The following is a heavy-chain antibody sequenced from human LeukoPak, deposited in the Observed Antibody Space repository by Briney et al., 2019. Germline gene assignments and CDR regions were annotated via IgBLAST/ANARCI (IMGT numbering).Heavy chain of an antibody. Sequence: ASVKVSCKASGYTFTSYAMHWVRQAPGQRLEWMGWINAGNGNTKYSQKFQGRVTITRDTSASTAYMELSSLRSEDTAVYYCARGARLYWNYYDSSGYSPLGYWGQGTLVTVSS. D-gene: IGHD3-22*01. V-gene: IGHV1-3*01. CDR2: INAGNGNT. CDR3: ARGARLYWNYYDSSGYSPLGY. J-gene: IGHJ4*02. CDR1: GYTFTSYA.